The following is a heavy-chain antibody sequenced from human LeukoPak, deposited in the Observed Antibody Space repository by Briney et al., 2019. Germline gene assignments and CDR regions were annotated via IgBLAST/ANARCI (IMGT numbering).Heavy chain of an antibody. D-gene: IGHD6-13*01. CDR1: GFTFSSYS. Sequence: PGGSLRLSCTASGFTFSSYSMNWVRQAPGKGLEWVSSISSSSSSTYYADSVKGRFTISRDNAKNSLYLQMNSLRAEDTAVYYCARESEQQLYYYYYMDVWGKGTTVTVSS. J-gene: IGHJ6*03. CDR2: ISSSSSST. V-gene: IGHV3-21*01. CDR3: ARESEQQLYYYYYMDV.